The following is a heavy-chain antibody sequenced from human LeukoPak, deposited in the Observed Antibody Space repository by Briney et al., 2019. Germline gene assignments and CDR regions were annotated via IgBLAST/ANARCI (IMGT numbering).Heavy chain of an antibody. D-gene: IGHD3-3*01. CDR2: ISAYNGNT. J-gene: IGHJ6*03. CDR3: ARDLLNFGVAENYYYYYMDV. CDR1: GYTFTTYG. Sequence: GASVKVSCKASGYTFTTYGISWVRQAPGQGREWMGWISAYNGNTNYAQKFQGRVIMTTDTSTNAAYMELRSLRSDDTAVYYCARDLLNFGVAENYYYYYMDVWGKGTTVTVSS. V-gene: IGHV1-18*01.